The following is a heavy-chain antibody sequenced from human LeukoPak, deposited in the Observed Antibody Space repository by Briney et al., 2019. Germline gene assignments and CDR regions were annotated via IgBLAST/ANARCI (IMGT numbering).Heavy chain of an antibody. CDR1: GGSISSGSYS. V-gene: IGHV4-30-2*01. J-gene: IGHJ4*02. D-gene: IGHD3-16*01. Sequence: PSETLSLTCAVSGGSISSGSYSWSWVRQPPGKGLEWIGYFYHRGSTYYNPSLKSRVTMSLDRSNNQFSLNLSSVTAADTAVYYCARFSPRALGNYFDYWGQGTLVTVSS. CDR3: ARFSPRALGNYFDY. CDR2: FYHRGST.